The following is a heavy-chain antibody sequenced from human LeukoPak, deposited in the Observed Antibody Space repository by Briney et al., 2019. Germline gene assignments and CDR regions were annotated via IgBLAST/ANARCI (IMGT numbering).Heavy chain of an antibody. D-gene: IGHD6-19*01. CDR2: IYPDDSDT. Sequence: GESLKISCKGSGYSFTSYWIGWAGQMPGKGLEWMEIIYPDDSDTRYSPSFQGQVTISADKSISTAYLQWSSLKASDTAIYYCARQATGGGWYGNYWGQGTLVTVPS. V-gene: IGHV5-51*01. CDR1: GYSFTSYW. CDR3: ARQATGGGWYGNY. J-gene: IGHJ4*02.